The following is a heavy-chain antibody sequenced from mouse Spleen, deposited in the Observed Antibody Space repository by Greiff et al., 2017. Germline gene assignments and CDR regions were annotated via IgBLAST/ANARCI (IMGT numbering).Heavy chain of an antibody. CDR3: VRRGYYDYAMDY. D-gene: IGHD2-3*01. CDR1: GFTFSDYG. CDR2: ISSGSSTI. V-gene: IGHV5-17*01. Sequence: DVKLVESGGGLVKPGGSLKLSCAASGFTFSDYGMHWVRQAPEKGLEWVAYISSGSSTIYYADTVKGRFTISRDNAKNTLFLQMTSLRSEDTAMYYCVRRGYYDYAMDYWGQGASVTVSS. J-gene: IGHJ4*01.